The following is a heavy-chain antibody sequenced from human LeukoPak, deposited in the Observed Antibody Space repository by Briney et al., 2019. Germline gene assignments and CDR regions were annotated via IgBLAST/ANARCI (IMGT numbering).Heavy chain of an antibody. J-gene: IGHJ4*02. Sequence: PGGSLRLSCAASGFTFSSYEMNWIRQAPGKGLEWVSYISSSGSTIYYADSVKGRFTISRDNAKNSLYLQMNSLRAEDTAVYYCARSQQWLAVPDYWGQGTLVTVSS. CDR1: GFTFSSYE. CDR3: ARSQQWLAVPDY. V-gene: IGHV3-48*03. D-gene: IGHD6-19*01. CDR2: ISSSGSTI.